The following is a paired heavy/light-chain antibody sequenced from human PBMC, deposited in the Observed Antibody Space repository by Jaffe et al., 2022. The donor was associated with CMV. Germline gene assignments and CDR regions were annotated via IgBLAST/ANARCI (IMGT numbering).Light chain of an antibody. J-gene: IGKJ1*01. CDR3: MQALQAPQT. CDR2: LGF. Sequence: DIVMTQSPLTLPVTPGEPASISCRSSQSLLHSNGYDYLDWYLQKPGKSPQLLISLGFNRASGVPDRFSGSGSGTDFTLKINRVEAEDVGVYYCMQALQAPQTFGQGTKVEIK. CDR1: QSLLHSNGYDY. V-gene: IGKV2-28*01.
Heavy chain of an antibody. CDR3: ARAMSDTVFGVGGMFDP. CDR1: GFPFSSYT. J-gene: IGHJ5*02. CDR2: ISGSSSFI. D-gene: IGHD3-3*01. Sequence: EVQLVESGGGLVKPGGSLRLSCAASGFPFSSYTMNWVRRAPGKGLEWVSSISGSSSFIFYADSVKGRFTVSRDNAKNSLHLQMNSLRAEDAAMYYCARAMSDTVFGVGGMFDPWGQGTLVTVSS. V-gene: IGHV3-21*04.